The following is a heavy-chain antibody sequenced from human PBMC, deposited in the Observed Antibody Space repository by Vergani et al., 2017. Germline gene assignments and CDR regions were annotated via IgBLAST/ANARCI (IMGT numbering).Heavy chain of an antibody. CDR1: FDSIRNLY. D-gene: IGHD3-3*01. Sequence: QVQLQESGPGLVKSSETLSLTCSVSFDSIRNLYCNWIRQPPGKGLEWIGSIHYSENTNYNPSLKTRVTISVDTSKNQFSLTLTSVTAADTAVYYCARVLRITIFGAAPAYYMDVWGKGTTVTVSS. V-gene: IGHV4-59*11. J-gene: IGHJ6*03. CDR3: ARVLRITIFGAAPAYYMDV. CDR2: IHYSENT.